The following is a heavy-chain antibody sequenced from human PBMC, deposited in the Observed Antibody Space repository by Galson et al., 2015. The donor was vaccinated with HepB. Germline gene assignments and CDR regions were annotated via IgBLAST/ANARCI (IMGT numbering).Heavy chain of an antibody. V-gene: IGHV3-23*01. J-gene: IGHJ5*02. D-gene: IGHD6-25*01. CDR1: GFTFSYYA. CDR3: ARLGDLSGYSSA. CDR2: ITPSGDNT. Sequence: SLRLSCAASGFTFSYYAMAWVRQAPGKGLEWISAITPSGDNTYSADSMKGRFFISRDNSQNTLFLQMNTLKTEDTAVYYCARLGDLSGYSSAWGQGTLVTVSS.